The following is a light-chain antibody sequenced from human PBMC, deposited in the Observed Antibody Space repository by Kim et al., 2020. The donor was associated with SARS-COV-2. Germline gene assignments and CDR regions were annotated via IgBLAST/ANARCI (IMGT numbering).Light chain of an antibody. Sequence: QSALTQPRSVSGSPGQSVTISCTGTSSDVGSYNYVSWYQQHPGKAPKLIIYDGTKRPSGVPDRFSGSKSGNTASLTISGLQAEDEADYYCCSYAGSVVFGGGTQLTVL. CDR1: SSDVGSYNY. CDR2: DGT. V-gene: IGLV2-11*01. CDR3: CSYAGSVV. J-gene: IGLJ2*01.